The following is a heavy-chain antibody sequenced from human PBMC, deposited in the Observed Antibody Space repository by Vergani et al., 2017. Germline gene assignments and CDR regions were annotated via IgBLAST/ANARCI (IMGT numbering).Heavy chain of an antibody. CDR2: VLFDGSNE. D-gene: IGHD2-15*01. CDR3: ARDLAYCHEGSCELWMGKGVIGDS. J-gene: IGHJ5*01. Sequence: QVQLVQSGGGVVQPGGSLRLSCVASGFTFNRYGMQWVRQAPGKGLEWVAYVLFDGSNEYYADSVKGRFIVSRDNSNDALYLQMNNLRTDDTAVYYCARDLAYCHEGSCELWMGKGVIGDS. CDR1: GFTFNRYG. V-gene: IGHV3-30*02.